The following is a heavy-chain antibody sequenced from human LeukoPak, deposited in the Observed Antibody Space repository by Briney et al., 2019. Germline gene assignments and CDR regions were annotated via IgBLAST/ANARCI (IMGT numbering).Heavy chain of an antibody. V-gene: IGHV3-21*01. D-gene: IGHD2-15*01. CDR3: ARVALRGWSFDY. CDR1: GFTFSSYS. J-gene: IGHJ4*02. Sequence: GGSLRLSCAASGFTFSSYSMNWVRQAPGKGLEWVSSISSSSSYIYYADSVKGRFTISRDNAKNSLYLQMNSLRAEDTAVYYCARVALRGWSFDYWGQGTLVTVSS. CDR2: ISSSSSYI.